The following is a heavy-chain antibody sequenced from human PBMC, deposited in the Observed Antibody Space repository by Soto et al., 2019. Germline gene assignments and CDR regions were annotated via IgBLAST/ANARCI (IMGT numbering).Heavy chain of an antibody. CDR2: IWYDGSNK. V-gene: IGHV3-33*08. J-gene: IGHJ4*02. CDR3: ARDRGGGRYFDY. D-gene: IGHD3-10*01. CDR1: GFTFSRFG. Sequence: SLRLSCAASGFTFSRFGMHWVRQAPGKGLEWVAVIWYDGSNKYYADSVKGRFTISRDNSKNTLYLQMNSLRAEDTAVYYCARDRGGGRYFDYWGQGTLVTVSS.